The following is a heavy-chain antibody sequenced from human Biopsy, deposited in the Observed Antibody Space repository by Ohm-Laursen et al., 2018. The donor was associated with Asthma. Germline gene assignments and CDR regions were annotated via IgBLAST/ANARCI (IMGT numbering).Heavy chain of an antibody. CDR2: ISVYNGNT. J-gene: IGHJ6*02. Sequence: GASVKVSCKTSGYTFNSAGITWVRQAPGQGLEWMGWISVYNGNTKVAQKLQDRVTMITGTSTSTAYMELRSLRSDDTAVYFCARAVDYSHYYGIDVWGQGTTGTVS. V-gene: IGHV1-18*01. D-gene: IGHD3-10*01. CDR1: GYTFNSAG. CDR3: ARAVDYSHYYGIDV.